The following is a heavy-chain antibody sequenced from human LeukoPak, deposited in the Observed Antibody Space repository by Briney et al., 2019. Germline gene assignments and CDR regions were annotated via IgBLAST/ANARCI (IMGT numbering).Heavy chain of an antibody. V-gene: IGHV4-59*01. J-gene: IGHJ4*02. CDR1: GGSISSYY. Sequence: PSETLSLTCTVSGGSISSYYWSWIRQPPGKGLEWIGYIYYSGSTNYNPSLKSRVTISVDTSKNQFSLQLSSVTAADTAVYYCARAGLGDSSGFDYWGQGTLVTVSS. D-gene: IGHD3-22*01. CDR2: IYYSGST. CDR3: ARAGLGDSSGFDY.